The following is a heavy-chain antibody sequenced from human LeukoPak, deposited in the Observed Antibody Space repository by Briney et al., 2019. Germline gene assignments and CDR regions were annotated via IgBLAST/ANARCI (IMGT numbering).Heavy chain of an antibody. CDR3: ARGARGVSGYYFDY. CDR2: INWNGGRT. D-gene: IGHD3-10*01. V-gene: IGHV3-20*04. CDR1: GFTFDDYG. Sequence: GGSLRLSCAASGFTFDDYGMSWVRQAPGKGLEWVSGINWNGGRTVYANSVKGRFTISRDNAKNSLYLQMNSLRAEDTALYYCARGARGVSGYYFDYWGQGTLVTVSS. J-gene: IGHJ4*02.